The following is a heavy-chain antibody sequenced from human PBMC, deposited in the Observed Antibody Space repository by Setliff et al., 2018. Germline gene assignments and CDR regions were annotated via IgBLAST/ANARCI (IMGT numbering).Heavy chain of an antibody. V-gene: IGHV3-30*02. J-gene: IGHJ4*02. CDR3: ARNTDLRNGFDY. CDR1: GFTFSGYG. D-gene: IGHD5-18*01. CDR2: IRPDGSNK. Sequence: GGSLRLSCAASGFTFSGYGIHWVRQAPGKGLEWVAFIRPDGSNKYYADSVKGRFTVSRDNAKNSLYLQMNSLRAEDTAVYYCARNTDLRNGFDYWGQGTLVTVSS.